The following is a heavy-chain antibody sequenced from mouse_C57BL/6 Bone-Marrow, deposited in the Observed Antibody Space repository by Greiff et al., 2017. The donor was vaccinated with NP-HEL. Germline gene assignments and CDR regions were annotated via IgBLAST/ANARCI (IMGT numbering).Heavy chain of an antibody. CDR2: GDT. Sequence: GDTSYNQKFKGKATLTVDKSSSTAYMQLSSLTSEDSAVYFCAREGYDYEYAMDYWGQGTSVTVSS. D-gene: IGHD2-4*01. J-gene: IGHJ4*01. V-gene: IGHV1-12*01. CDR3: AREGYDYEYAMDY.